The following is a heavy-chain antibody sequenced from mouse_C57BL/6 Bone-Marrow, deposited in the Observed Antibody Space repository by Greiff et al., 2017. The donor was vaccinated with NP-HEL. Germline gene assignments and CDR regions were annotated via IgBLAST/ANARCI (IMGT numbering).Heavy chain of an antibody. J-gene: IGHJ2*01. Sequence: EVQRVESEGGLVQPGSSMKLSCTASGFTFSDYYMAWVRQVPEKGLEWVANINYDGSSTYYLDSLKSRFIISRDNAKNILYLQMSSLKSEDTATYYCARDDDGYFDYWGQGTTLTVSS. CDR3: ARDDDGYFDY. D-gene: IGHD2-3*01. V-gene: IGHV5-16*01. CDR1: GFTFSDYY. CDR2: INYDGSST.